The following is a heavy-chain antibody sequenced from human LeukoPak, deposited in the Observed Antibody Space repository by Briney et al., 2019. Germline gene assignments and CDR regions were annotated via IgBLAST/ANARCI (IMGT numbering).Heavy chain of an antibody. CDR1: GFAVSNNY. CDR3: ARDGDDSGYADFDY. D-gene: IGHD3-22*01. V-gene: IGHV3-53*01. CDR2: IYSGGST. Sequence: GSLRLSGVASGFAVSNNYVSWVRQAPGKGLEWLSVIYSGGSTYYADSVKGRFTISRDNSKNTLYLQMNSLRAEGTAVYYCARDGDDSGYADFDYWGQGTLVTVSS. J-gene: IGHJ4*02.